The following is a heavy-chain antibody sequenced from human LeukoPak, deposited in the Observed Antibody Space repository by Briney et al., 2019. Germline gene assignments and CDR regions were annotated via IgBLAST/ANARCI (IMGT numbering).Heavy chain of an antibody. J-gene: IGHJ4*02. CDR3: AKDRAGYCSGGSCYEWYFDY. Sequence: PGGPLRLPCAASGFPFNRCAISWVRQAPGKGLEGVSAISGRGGGTNYADSVKGGFTISRDNSKNSLYLQMNSLRAEDTAVYYCAKDRAGYCSGGSCYEWYFDYWGQGTLVTVSS. CDR2: ISGRGGGT. CDR1: GFPFNRCA. V-gene: IGHV3-23*01. D-gene: IGHD2-15*01.